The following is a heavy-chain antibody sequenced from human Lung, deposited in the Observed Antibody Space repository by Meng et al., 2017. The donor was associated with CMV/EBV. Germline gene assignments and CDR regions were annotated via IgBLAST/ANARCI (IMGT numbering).Heavy chain of an antibody. Sequence: GGSXRLXCTTSGFTFGNYSMSWVRQAPGKGLEWVGFIRSKPYGGTTDYAASVKGRFTISRDDSKSIAYLQMNSLKTEDTAIYYCAPNYDFFAFWGQGPLVTVSS. CDR2: IRSKPYGGTT. V-gene: IGHV3-49*04. CDR3: APNYDFFAF. D-gene: IGHD3-3*01. J-gene: IGHJ4*02. CDR1: GFTFGNYS.